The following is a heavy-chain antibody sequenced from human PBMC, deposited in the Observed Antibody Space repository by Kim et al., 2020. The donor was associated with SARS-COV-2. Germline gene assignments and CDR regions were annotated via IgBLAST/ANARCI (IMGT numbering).Heavy chain of an antibody. D-gene: IGHD3-22*01. J-gene: IGHJ4*02. CDR3: TTGGHGYDSDDDY. V-gene: IGHV3-15*01. CDR1: GFTFSNAW. Sequence: GGSLRLSCAASGFTFSNAWVSWVRQAPGKGLEWVGRIKSKTDGGTTDYAAPVKGRFTISRDDSKNTLYLQMNSLKTEDTAVYYCTTGGHGYDSDDDYWGQGTLVTVSS. CDR2: IKSKTDGGTT.